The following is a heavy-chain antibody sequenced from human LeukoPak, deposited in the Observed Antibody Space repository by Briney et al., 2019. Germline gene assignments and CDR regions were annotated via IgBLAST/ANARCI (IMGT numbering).Heavy chain of an antibody. Sequence: SETLSLTCTVSGGSISSSSYYWGWIRQPPGKGLEWIGSIYYSGSTHYNPSLKSRVTISVDTSKNQFSLKLSSVTAADTAVYYCARTYSGSYYWYFDLWGRGTLVTVSS. D-gene: IGHD1-26*01. CDR3: ARTYSGSYYWYFDL. J-gene: IGHJ2*01. CDR1: GGSISSSSYY. V-gene: IGHV4-39*01. CDR2: IYYSGST.